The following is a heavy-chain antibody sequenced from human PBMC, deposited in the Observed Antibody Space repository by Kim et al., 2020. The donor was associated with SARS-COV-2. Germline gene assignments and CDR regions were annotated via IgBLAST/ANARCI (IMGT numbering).Heavy chain of an antibody. D-gene: IGHD2-21*01. CDR2: VSHGEGA. J-gene: IGHJ6*03. Sequence: SETLSLTCAVYGGALSDYSWSWIRQSPGMGLEWIGEVSHGEGASYNPSLKIRLTISQYTSKTQVSLRLNSVTAAATAAYDCSRGVSLGRVVISTHSSHY. CDR3: SRGVSLGRVVISTHSSHY. CDR1: GGALSDYS. V-gene: IGHV4-34*01.